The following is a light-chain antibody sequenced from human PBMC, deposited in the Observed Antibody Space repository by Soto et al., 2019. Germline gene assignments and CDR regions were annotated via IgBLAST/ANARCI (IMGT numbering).Light chain of an antibody. CDR3: AAWDDSLNAL. CDR1: ISNIGDNP. Sequence: QSLLPQPPSSPAPPGQRITIPSSGSISNIGDNPVNWYQQLPGAAPKLLIYINDQRPSGVPDRFSGSKSGTSASLAMSGLQPEDEADYYCAAWDDSLNALFGTGTKVNVL. V-gene: IGLV1-44*01. CDR2: IND. J-gene: IGLJ1*01.